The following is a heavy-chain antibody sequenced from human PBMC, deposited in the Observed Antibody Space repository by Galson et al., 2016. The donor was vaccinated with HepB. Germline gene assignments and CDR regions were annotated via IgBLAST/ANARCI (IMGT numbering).Heavy chain of an antibody. CDR1: GFIVSHHY. CDR2: IYSGGNS. CDR3: ARTGKDSYGNYYFDF. Sequence: SLRLSCAAAGFIVSHHYMSWVRQAPGKGLEWVSVIYSGGNSYYRDSVKGRFTIFRDNSKNTLFLQINTMRAEETDIYYCARTGKDSYGNYYFDFWGQGTLVTVSS. V-gene: IGHV3-53*01. D-gene: IGHD5-18*01. J-gene: IGHJ4*02.